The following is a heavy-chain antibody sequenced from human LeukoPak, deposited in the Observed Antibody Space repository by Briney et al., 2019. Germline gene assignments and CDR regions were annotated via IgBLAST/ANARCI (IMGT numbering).Heavy chain of an antibody. CDR3: ARENIGYCSSTSCPHFEY. J-gene: IGHJ4*02. CDR2: INPNSGGT. V-gene: IGHV1-2*02. Sequence: ASVKVSCKASGYTFTGYYMHWVRQAPGQGLEWMGWINPNSGGTNYAQKFQGRVTMTRDTSISTAYMDLSRLRSDDTAVYYCARENIGYCSSTSCPHFEYWGQGTLVTVSS. CDR1: GYTFTGYY. D-gene: IGHD2-2*01.